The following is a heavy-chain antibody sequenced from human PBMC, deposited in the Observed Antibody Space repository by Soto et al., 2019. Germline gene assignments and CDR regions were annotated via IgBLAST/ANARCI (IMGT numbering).Heavy chain of an antibody. J-gene: IGHJ4*02. CDR2: ISAYNGNT. Sequence: QVQLVQSGAEVKKPGASVKVSCKASGYTFTSYGISWVRQAPGQGLEWMGWISAYNGNTNYAQKRQGRVTMITDTCTSTAYMELRSLRSDATAVYYCARVSSSPQTKAGKDFDYWGQGTLVTVSS. CDR3: ARVSSSPQTKAGKDFDY. V-gene: IGHV1-18*01. CDR1: GYTFTSYG. D-gene: IGHD6-6*01.